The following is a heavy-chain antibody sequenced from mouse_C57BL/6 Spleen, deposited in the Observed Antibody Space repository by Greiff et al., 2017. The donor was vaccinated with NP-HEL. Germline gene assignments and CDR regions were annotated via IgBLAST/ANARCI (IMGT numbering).Heavy chain of an antibody. CDR2: ISYDGSN. Sequence: VQLKQSGPGLVKPSQSLSLTCSVTGYSITSGYYWNWIRQFPGNKLEWMGYISYDGSNNYNPSLKNRISITRDTSKNQFFLKLNSVTTEDTATYYCARYYYYGSSYDWYFDVWGTGTTVTVSS. CDR1: GYSITSGYY. V-gene: IGHV3-6*01. CDR3: ARYYYYGSSYDWYFDV. D-gene: IGHD1-1*01. J-gene: IGHJ1*03.